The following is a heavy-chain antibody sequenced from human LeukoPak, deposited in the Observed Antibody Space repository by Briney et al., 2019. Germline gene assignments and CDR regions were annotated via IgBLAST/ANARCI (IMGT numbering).Heavy chain of an antibody. CDR1: GYTFTGYY. V-gene: IGHV1-2*02. Sequence: ASVKVPCKASGYTFTGYYMHWVRQAPGQGLEWMGWINPNSGGTNYAQKFQGRVTMTRDTSISTAYMELSRLRSDDTAVYYCARDRGGTTVPTANWFDPWGQGTLVTVSS. D-gene: IGHD4-17*01. CDR2: INPNSGGT. J-gene: IGHJ5*02. CDR3: ARDRGGTTVPTANWFDP.